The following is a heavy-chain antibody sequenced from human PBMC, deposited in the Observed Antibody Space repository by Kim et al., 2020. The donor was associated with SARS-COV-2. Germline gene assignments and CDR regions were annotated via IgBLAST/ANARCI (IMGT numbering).Heavy chain of an antibody. CDR2: ST. Sequence: STVHADSGKGRFTIPRNNPKNTLFLQLNSLRAEDTALYYCARESSRRADYWGQGTLVTVSS. V-gene: IGHV3-23*01. D-gene: IGHD2-2*01. J-gene: IGHJ4*02. CDR3: ARESSRRADY.